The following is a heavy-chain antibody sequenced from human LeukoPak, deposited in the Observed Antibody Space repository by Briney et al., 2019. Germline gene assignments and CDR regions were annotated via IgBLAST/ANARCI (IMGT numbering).Heavy chain of an antibody. D-gene: IGHD3-16*02. Sequence: SETLSLTCTVSGGSISSYYWSWIRQPPGKGLEWTGYIYYSGSTNYNPSLKSRVTISVDTSKNQFSLKLSSVTAADTAVYYCARHILGGYYDYVWGSYRSPNDAFDIWGQGTMVTVSS. CDR1: GGSISSYY. CDR3: ARHILGGYYDYVWGSYRSPNDAFDI. J-gene: IGHJ3*02. CDR2: IYYSGST. V-gene: IGHV4-59*08.